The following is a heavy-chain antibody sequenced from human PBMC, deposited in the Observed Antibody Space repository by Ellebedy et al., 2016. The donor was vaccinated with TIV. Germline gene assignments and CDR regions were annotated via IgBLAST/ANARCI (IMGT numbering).Heavy chain of an antibody. CDR3: ARHYYDSSGYSPYY. J-gene: IGHJ4*02. CDR2: IKQDGSEK. D-gene: IGHD3-22*01. CDR1: GFTFSSYW. Sequence: GESLKISCAASGFTFSSYWMSWVRQAPGKGLEWVANIKQDGSEKYYVDSVKGRFTISRDNAKNSLYLQMHSLRDEDTAVYYCARHYYDSSGYSPYYWGQGTLVTVSS. V-gene: IGHV3-7*01.